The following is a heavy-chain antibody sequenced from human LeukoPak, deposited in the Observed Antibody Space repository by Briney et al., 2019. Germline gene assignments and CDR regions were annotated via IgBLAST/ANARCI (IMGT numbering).Heavy chain of an antibody. CDR1: GFSFNTYW. Sequence: GGSLRLSCTASGFSFNTYWMTWVRQAPGEGLEWVANIKPDGDTTNYLDSVKGRFTISRDNAKSSLHLQMNGLTAEDTAVYYCSRGPSTTLTTFWGQGTMVTVSS. D-gene: IGHD4-17*01. J-gene: IGHJ4*02. CDR2: IKPDGDTT. V-gene: IGHV3-7*01. CDR3: SRGPSTTLTTF.